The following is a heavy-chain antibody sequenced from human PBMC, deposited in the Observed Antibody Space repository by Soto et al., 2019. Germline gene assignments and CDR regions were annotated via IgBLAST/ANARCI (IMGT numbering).Heavy chain of an antibody. Sequence: EVQLVESGGGLVQPGGSLRISCAASGFTFRSYSMNWVRQAPGKGLEWVSYISSGSSTKYYADSVKGRFTISRDNAKDSLYLQKNSPRADDPAVYYCAKESYCSSTSCHSDPFDIWGQGTMVTVSS. CDR3: AKESYCSSTSCHSDPFDI. CDR1: GFTFRSYS. J-gene: IGHJ3*02. V-gene: IGHV3-48*01. CDR2: ISSGSSTK. D-gene: IGHD2-2*01.